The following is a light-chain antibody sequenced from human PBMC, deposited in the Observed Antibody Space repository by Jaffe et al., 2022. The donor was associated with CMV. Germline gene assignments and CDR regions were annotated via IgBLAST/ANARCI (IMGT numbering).Light chain of an antibody. CDR2: GAS. J-gene: IGKJ1*01. CDR1: QSVSSN. CDR3: QQYNNWPRT. Sequence: EIVMTQSPATLSVSPGERATLSCRASQSVSSNLAWYQQKPGQAPRLLFHGASTRATGIPARFSGSGSGTEFTLTINSLQSEDFAVYYCQQYNNWPRTFGQGTKVEIK. V-gene: IGKV3-15*01.